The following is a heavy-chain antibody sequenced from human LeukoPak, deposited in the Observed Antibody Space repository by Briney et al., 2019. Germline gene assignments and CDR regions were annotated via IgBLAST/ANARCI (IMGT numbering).Heavy chain of an antibody. CDR3: AREGGFYRPLDY. CDR2: VHLDGRT. D-gene: IGHD6-25*01. V-gene: IGHV4-4*02. CDR1: GASVSSPNW. J-gene: IGHJ4*02. Sequence: PSETLSLTCGVSGASVSSPNWWTWIRQPPGKGLEWIGEVHLDGRTNFNPSLKSRLTMSVDLSENHVSPKLTSVTAADTAVYYYAREGGFYRPLDYSGQGTLVTVSS.